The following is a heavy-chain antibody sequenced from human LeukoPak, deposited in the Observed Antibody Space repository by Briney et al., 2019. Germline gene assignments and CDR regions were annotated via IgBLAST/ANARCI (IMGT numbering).Heavy chain of an antibody. V-gene: IGHV3-23*01. Sequence: GGSLRLSCAASGFTFRNYAINWVRKAPGKGLEWVIGISGGGGNRYYADSVKGRFTISRDSSRNMVFLRMNSLRASDTAVYFCAKGSRDSGSYLGYLDFWGQGTLVTASS. CDR2: ISGGGGNR. CDR1: GFTFRNYA. CDR3: AKGSRDSGSYLGYLDF. D-gene: IGHD1-26*01. J-gene: IGHJ4*02.